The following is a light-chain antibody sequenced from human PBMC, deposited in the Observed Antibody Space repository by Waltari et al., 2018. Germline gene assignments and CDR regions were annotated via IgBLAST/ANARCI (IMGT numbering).Light chain of an antibody. CDR1: SSNIGAGYG. CDR3: QSYDSSLRGFYV. V-gene: IGLV1-40*01. Sequence: QSVLTQPPSLSGAPGQRVTISCTGSSSNIGAGYGVQWYQQFPGNTPKLFHFDNSNPPPGGPSRFLGSKAGTFASLAITGLQAEDEADYYCQSYDSSLRGFYVFGTGTKVTV. J-gene: IGLJ1*01. CDR2: DNS.